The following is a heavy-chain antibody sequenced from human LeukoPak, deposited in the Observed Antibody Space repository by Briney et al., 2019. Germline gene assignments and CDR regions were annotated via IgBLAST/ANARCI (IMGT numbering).Heavy chain of an antibody. D-gene: IGHD3-10*01. CDR1: GFTFSINA. CDR3: ARLRGTTMTLYSFDY. CDR2: IHGGGGSA. V-gene: IGHV3-23*01. J-gene: IGHJ4*02. Sequence: GGSLRLSCAASGFTFSINAMSWARQAPGKGLEWVSMIHGGGGSAYYADSVKGRFTISRDDSKNTLFLQMNSLRAEDTAVYYCARLRGTTMTLYSFDYWGQGTLVTVSS.